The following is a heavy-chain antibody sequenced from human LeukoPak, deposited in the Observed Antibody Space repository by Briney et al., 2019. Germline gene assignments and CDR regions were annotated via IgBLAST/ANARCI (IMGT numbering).Heavy chain of an antibody. CDR3: ARRSISLSDWFDP. CDR1: GGSISSTDFY. Sequence: SESLTLTCAVSGGSISSTDFYWGWIRQPPGKGLDWIASLYYSGGTYYNPSLKSRVTISVDTSKNQFSLKLSSVTAADTSVYYCARRSISLSDWFDPWGQGTLDTVSS. D-gene: IGHD3-3*01. CDR2: LYYSGGT. J-gene: IGHJ5*02. V-gene: IGHV4-39*01.